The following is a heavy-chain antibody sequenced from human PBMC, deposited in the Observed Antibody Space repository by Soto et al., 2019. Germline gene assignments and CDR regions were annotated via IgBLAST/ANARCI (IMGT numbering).Heavy chain of an antibody. V-gene: IGHV1-8*01. D-gene: IGHD6-19*01. J-gene: IGHJ4*02. Sequence: ASVKLYCNASGYTFTSYDINWVRQATRQGLEWMGWMNPNSGNTGYAQKFQGRVTMTRNTSISTAYMELSGLRSEDTTVYYCARGRSSGSTPLWTFDYWGQGTLVTVSS. CDR1: GYTFTSYD. CDR2: MNPNSGNT. CDR3: ARGRSSGSTPLWTFDY.